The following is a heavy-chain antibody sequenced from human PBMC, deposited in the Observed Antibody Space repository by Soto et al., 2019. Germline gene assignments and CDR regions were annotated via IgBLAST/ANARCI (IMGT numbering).Heavy chain of an antibody. V-gene: IGHV2-5*02. Sequence: QITLKESGPTLVKPTQTLTLTCTFSGFSLSTSGVGVGWIRQPPGKALEWLALIYWDDDKYYSPSLKSRLTIPKHTFKNQVLLTLTNMAPVDTATYYCAHRITYLPGRGAFDIWRHGTMVTVSS. CDR1: GFSLSTSGVG. CDR2: IYWDDDK. CDR3: AHRITYLPGRGAFDI. D-gene: IGHD1-26*01. J-gene: IGHJ3*02.